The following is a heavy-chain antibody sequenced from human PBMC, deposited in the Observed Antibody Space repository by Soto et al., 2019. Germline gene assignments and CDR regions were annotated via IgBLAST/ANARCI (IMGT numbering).Heavy chain of an antibody. Sequence: GGPLRLSCTASGITFSSYAMHWVRQAPGKGLEWVAVISYDGSNKYYADSVKGRFTISRDNSKNTLYLQMNSLRAEDTAVYYLYRDLLRSGYRLNSRSDYYGMDVWGQGTMVTVSS. CDR3: YRDLLRSGYRLNSRSDYYGMDV. D-gene: IGHD3-22*01. J-gene: IGHJ6*02. CDR1: GITFSSYA. CDR2: ISYDGSNK. V-gene: IGHV3-30-3*01.